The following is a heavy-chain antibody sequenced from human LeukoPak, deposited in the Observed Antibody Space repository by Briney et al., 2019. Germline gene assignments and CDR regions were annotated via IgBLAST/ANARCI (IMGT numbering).Heavy chain of an antibody. Sequence: PSKTLSLTCTVSGGSISSYNFYWAWIRQSPGKGLEWIGSINYSGNTYFNPSLKSRITISVDTSKNQFSLRLKSMIAADTAIYFCAIPPPRRSSGWYPFDSWGQGTLVTVS. J-gene: IGHJ4*02. CDR2: INYSGNT. V-gene: IGHV4-39*01. CDR1: GGSISSYNFY. D-gene: IGHD6-19*01. CDR3: AIPPPRRSSGWYPFDS.